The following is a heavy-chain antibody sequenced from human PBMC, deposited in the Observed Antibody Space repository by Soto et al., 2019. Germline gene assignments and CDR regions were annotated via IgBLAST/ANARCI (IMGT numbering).Heavy chain of an antibody. J-gene: IGHJ5*02. Sequence: KSSETLSLTCTVSGGSISSYYWSWIRQPPGKGLEWIGYIYYSGSTNYNPSLKSRVTISVDTSKNQFSLKLSSVTAADTAVYYCARDRRSDYGDYVVNWFDPWGQGTLVTVSS. CDR2: IYYSGST. D-gene: IGHD4-17*01. CDR3: ARDRRSDYGDYVVNWFDP. V-gene: IGHV4-59*12. CDR1: GGSISSYY.